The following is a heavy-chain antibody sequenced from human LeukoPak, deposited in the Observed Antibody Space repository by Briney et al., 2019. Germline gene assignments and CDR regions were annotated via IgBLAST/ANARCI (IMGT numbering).Heavy chain of an antibody. V-gene: IGHV4-30-2*01. J-gene: IGHJ4*02. CDR2: IYHSGST. CDR1: GGSISSGGYS. CDR3: ARGRPLKNFDY. Sequence: SETLSLTCAVSGGSISSGGYSWSWIRQPPGKGLEWIGYIYHSGSTYYNPSLKSRVTISVDRSKNQFSLKLSSVTAADTAVYYCARGRPLKNFDYWGQGTLVTVSS.